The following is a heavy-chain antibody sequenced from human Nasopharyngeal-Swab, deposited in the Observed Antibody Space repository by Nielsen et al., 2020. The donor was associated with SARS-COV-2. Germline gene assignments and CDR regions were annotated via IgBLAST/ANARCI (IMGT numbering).Heavy chain of an antibody. CDR2: INHSGST. J-gene: IGHJ4*02. CDR3: AEKGYTSSWYFY. D-gene: IGHD6-13*01. V-gene: IGHV4-34*01. CDR1: RGSFSGYY. Sequence: SETLSLTCAMYRGSFSGYYWSWIRQPPGKGLEWIGEINHSGSTDYNPSHKSRVTISLDTSKNQFSLKLRSVTAADTAVYYCAEKGYTSSWYFYWGQGTLVTVSS.